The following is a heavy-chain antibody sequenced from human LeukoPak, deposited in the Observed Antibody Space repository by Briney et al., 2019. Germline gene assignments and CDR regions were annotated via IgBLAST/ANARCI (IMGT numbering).Heavy chain of an antibody. V-gene: IGHV3-33*01. D-gene: IGHD6-6*01. CDR3: ARAHSSSSTFDL. Sequence: GGSLRLSCAASGVTFSDDGIHSVREAPGQGLWRVALIWYDGSKKYYADSVKGRFTISRDNTKNTLYLQLNSLRADDTAVYYCARAHSSSSTFDLWGQGTLVTVSS. CDR1: GVTFSDDG. CDR2: IWYDGSKK. J-gene: IGHJ4*02.